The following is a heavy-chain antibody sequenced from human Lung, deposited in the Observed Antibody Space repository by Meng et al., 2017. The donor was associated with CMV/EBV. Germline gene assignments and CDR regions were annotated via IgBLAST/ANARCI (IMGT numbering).Heavy chain of an antibody. CDR2: IGTAGDT. Sequence: GESLKISCAASGFTFSSYDMHWVRQATGKGLEWVSAIGTAGDTYYPGSVKGRFTISRENAKNSLYLQMNSLRAGDTAVYYCARAQTGREDYYYYYGMDVWCQGTXVTVSS. D-gene: IGHD1-1*01. J-gene: IGHJ6*02. CDR1: GFTFSSYD. V-gene: IGHV3-13*01. CDR3: ARAQTGREDYYYYYGMDV.